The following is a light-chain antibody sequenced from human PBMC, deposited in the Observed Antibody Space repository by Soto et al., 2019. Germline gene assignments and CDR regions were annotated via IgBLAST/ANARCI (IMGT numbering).Light chain of an antibody. J-gene: IGKJ1*01. CDR3: QQYNNWPKT. CDR2: GAS. V-gene: IGKV3-15*01. Sequence: EIVMTQSPATLSVSPGERATLSCRASESVNSNLAWYQQKPGQGPRLLIYGASTRATAIPARFSGSGSGTDFTLTIISLQSEDFAVYYCQQYNNWPKTFGQWTKVEMK. CDR1: ESVNSN.